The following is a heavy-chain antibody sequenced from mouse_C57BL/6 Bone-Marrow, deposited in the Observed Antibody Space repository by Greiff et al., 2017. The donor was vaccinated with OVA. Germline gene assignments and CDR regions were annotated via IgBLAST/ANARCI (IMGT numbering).Heavy chain of an antibody. CDR2: IYPRSGNT. V-gene: IGHV1-81*01. D-gene: IGHD1-1*01. CDR1: GYTFTSYG. J-gene: IGHJ2*01. Sequence: VKLVESGAELARPGASVKLSCKASGYTFTSYGISWVKQRTGQGLEWIGEIYPRSGNTYYNEKFKGKATLTADKSSSTAYMEHRSLTSEDSAVYFFARRCYGSFDYWGQGTTLTVSS. CDR3: ARRCYGSFDY.